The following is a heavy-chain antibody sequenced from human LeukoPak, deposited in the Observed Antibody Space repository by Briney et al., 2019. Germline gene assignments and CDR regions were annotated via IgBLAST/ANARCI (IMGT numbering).Heavy chain of an antibody. D-gene: IGHD2-2*01. J-gene: IGHJ4*02. CDR2: IYTSGST. CDR3: ARVRCSSTSCYRPYFFDY. CDR1: GGSISSGSYY. V-gene: IGHV4-61*02. Sequence: SETLSLTCTVSGGSISSGSYYWSWIRQPAGKGLEWIGRIYTSGSTNYNPSLKSRVTISVDTSKNQFSLKLSSVTAADTAVYYCARVRCSSTSCYRPYFFDYWGQGTLVTVSS.